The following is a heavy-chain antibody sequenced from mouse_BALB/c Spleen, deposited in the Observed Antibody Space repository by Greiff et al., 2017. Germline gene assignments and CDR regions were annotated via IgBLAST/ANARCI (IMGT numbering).Heavy chain of an antibody. D-gene: IGHD2-4*01. J-gene: IGHJ2*01. CDR2: IRLKSNNYAT. Sequence: EVKVEESGGGLVQPGGSMKLSCVASGFTFSNYWMNWVRQSPEKGLEWVAEIRLKSNNYATHYAESVKGRFTISRDDSKSSVYLQMNNLRAEDTGIYYCTGRALYYDYDCDYWGQGTTLTGSS. V-gene: IGHV6-6*02. CDR1: GFTFSNYW. CDR3: TGRALYYDYDCDY.